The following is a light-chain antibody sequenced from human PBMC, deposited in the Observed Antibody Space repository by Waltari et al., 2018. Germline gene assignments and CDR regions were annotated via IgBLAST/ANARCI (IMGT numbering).Light chain of an antibody. V-gene: IGLV2-14*03. CDR1: SSDEGGHNH. CDR3: NSFTDSVTWV. Sequence: QSALTQPASVPGSPGESITISCTGTSSDEGGHNHFSWYQHHPGKAPKPIIHDVNKRPSGVSNRFSGSKSGNTASLTISGLQAEDEADYYCNSFTDSVTWVFGGGTKLTVL. J-gene: IGLJ3*02. CDR2: DVN.